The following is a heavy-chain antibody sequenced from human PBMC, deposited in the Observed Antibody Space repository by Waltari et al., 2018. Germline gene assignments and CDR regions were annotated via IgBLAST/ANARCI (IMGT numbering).Heavy chain of an antibody. CDR3: ARVGGNSAFDY. D-gene: IGHD2-21*02. CDR2: IGTAGDT. V-gene: IGHV3-13*01. Sequence: EVQLVESGGGLVQPGGSLRLSCAASGFTFRSYDLHWVRQATGKGLDWVSAIGTAGDTYYPGSVKGRFTISRENAKNSLYPQMNSLRAGDTAVYYCARVGGNSAFDYWGQGTLVTVSS. J-gene: IGHJ4*02. CDR1: GFTFRSYD.